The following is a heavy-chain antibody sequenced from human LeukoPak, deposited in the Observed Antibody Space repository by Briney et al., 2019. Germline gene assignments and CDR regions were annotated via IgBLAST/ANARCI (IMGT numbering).Heavy chain of an antibody. CDR3: AARSSGNPYF. D-gene: IGHD1-26*01. Sequence: GGSLRLSCAASGFTFSSYSMNWVRQAPGKGLEWISYITTSGGAKNYADSVKGRFTISRDNAENSLYLQMNSLRVEDTAVYYCAARSSGNPYFWGQGTLVTVSS. V-gene: IGHV3-48*04. CDR1: GFTFSSYS. J-gene: IGHJ4*02. CDR2: ITTSGGAK.